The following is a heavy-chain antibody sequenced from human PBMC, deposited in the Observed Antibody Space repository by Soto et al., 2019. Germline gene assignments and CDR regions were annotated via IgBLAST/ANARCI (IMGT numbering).Heavy chain of an antibody. CDR2: ISYDGSNK. CDR1: GFTFSSYG. D-gene: IGHD6-19*01. CDR3: AKEAQQWLAFDY. Sequence: QVQLVESGGGVVQPGRSLRLSCAASGFTFSSYGMHWVRQAPGKGLEWVAVISYDGSNKYYAVSVKGRFTISRDNSKNTLYRPMNSLRAEDTAVYYCAKEAQQWLAFDYWVQGTLVTVSS. J-gene: IGHJ4*02. V-gene: IGHV3-30*18.